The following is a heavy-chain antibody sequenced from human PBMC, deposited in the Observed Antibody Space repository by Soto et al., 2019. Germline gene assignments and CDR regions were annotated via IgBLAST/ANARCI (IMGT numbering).Heavy chain of an antibody. Sequence: SETLSLTCTLSGVSIRDYYWIWIRQAPGKGLDWIGYIHSSGYTNYNPSLKSRVVMSIDTSKNLFSLKLSSVTAADTAVYYCAKKSAAFWLDPWGQGTLVTVSS. CDR3: AKKSAAFWLDP. D-gene: IGHD6-25*01. CDR1: GVSIRDYY. CDR2: IHSSGYT. V-gene: IGHV4-59*01. J-gene: IGHJ5*02.